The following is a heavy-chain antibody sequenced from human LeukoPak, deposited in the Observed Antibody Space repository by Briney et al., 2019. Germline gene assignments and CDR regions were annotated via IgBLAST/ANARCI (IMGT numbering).Heavy chain of an antibody. CDR2: MDEYGSDI. J-gene: IGHJ4*02. CDR1: GFDFSGFS. V-gene: IGHV3-7*01. Sequence: GGSLRLSCVVSGFDFSGFSMSWVRQAPGKGLEWVAIMDEYGSDIFYVESVKGRFIISRANARNSLYLQMNNLRAEDTAVYYCARPRGCGSARCNNFDYWGQGTLVTVSS. D-gene: IGHD2-2*01. CDR3: ARPRGCGSARCNNFDY.